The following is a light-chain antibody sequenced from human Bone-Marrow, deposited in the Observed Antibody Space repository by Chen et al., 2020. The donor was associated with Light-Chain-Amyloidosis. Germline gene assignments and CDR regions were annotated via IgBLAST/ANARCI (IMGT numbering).Light chain of an antibody. CDR1: DLPTKY. Sequence: SYELTQPPSVSVSPGQTARITCSGDDLPTKYAYCYQQKPGPAPVLVIHRDTERPSGISERFSGSSSGTTATLTISGVQAGDEADYHCQSADSSGTYEVIFGGGTKLTVL. V-gene: IGLV3-25*03. CDR2: RDT. J-gene: IGLJ2*01. CDR3: QSADSSGTYEVI.